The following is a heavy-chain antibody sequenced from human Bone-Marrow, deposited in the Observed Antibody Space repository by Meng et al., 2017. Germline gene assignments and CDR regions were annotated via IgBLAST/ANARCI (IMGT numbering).Heavy chain of an antibody. CDR1: GGSISSSSSFY. V-gene: IGHV4-39*01. J-gene: IGHJ5*02. CDR2: IFYTGTT. D-gene: IGHD5-24*01. Sequence: QLQLQEAGPGMVKPSETPPLTCTAPGGSISSSSSFYWGWIRQPPGKGLEWIGSIFYTGTTYYNPSLKSRVTISVDTSKNQFSLKLSSVTAADTAVYYCARLVRGRDGYKSKLVPWGQGTLVTVSS. CDR3: ARLVRGRDGYKSKLVP.